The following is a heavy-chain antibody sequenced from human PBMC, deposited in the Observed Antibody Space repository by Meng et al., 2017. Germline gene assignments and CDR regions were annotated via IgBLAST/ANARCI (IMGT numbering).Heavy chain of an antibody. D-gene: IGHD2-15*01. J-gene: IGHJ4*02. CDR2: LNAGNGDT. Sequence: VPLVQSGAEVKEPGASVKVSCKASGYTFTSYAMHWVRQAPGQSLEWMGWLNAGNGDTKYSQKFQGRVTITRDSSASTAYMELSSLRSEDTAVYYCARDSCTGGICYRGSFDYWAQGTLVTVSS. CDR3: ARDSCTGGICYRGSFDY. V-gene: IGHV1-3*01. CDR1: GYTFTSYA.